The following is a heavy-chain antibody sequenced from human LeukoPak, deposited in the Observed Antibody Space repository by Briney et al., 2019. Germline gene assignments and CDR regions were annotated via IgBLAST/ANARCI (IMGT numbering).Heavy chain of an antibody. Sequence: GGSLRLSCAASGFTFSSYWMHRVRQAPGKGLVWVSRIFNDGSRTNYAASVNGRLTISRDSAKNTLYLQLNSLTVEDTAVYYCARGHISGYYTDYWGQGSLVTVSS. CDR1: GFTFSSYW. CDR3: ARGHISGYYTDY. CDR2: IFNDGSRT. J-gene: IGHJ4*02. V-gene: IGHV3-74*01. D-gene: IGHD6-19*01.